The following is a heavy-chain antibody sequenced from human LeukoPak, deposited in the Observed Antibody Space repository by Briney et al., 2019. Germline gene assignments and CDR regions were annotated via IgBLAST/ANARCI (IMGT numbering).Heavy chain of an antibody. V-gene: IGHV1-46*02. Sequence: ASVKVSCKASGYTFNSHFMHWVRQAPGQGLEWMRIINPESGNTAYAQKFQRRVTMTGDTSTSTVYMELSSLRSEDTAMYCCAKDGNWNNVPGDYYYMHVWGKGTTVGVSS. CDR3: AKDGNWNNVPGDYYYMHV. CDR1: GYTFNSHF. D-gene: IGHD1/OR15-1a*01. CDR2: INPESGNT. J-gene: IGHJ6*03.